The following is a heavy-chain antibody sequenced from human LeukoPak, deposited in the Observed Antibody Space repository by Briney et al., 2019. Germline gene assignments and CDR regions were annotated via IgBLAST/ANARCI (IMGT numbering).Heavy chain of an antibody. V-gene: IGHV1-2*02. Sequence: ASVKVSCKASGYTFTGYYMHWVRQAPGQGLELMGWINPNSGGTNYAQKFQGRVTMTRDTSISTAYMELSRLRSDDTAVYYCARVELYSSRNFDYWGQGTLVTVSS. CDR1: GYTFTGYY. CDR2: INPNSGGT. J-gene: IGHJ4*02. CDR3: ARVELYSSRNFDY. D-gene: IGHD6-13*01.